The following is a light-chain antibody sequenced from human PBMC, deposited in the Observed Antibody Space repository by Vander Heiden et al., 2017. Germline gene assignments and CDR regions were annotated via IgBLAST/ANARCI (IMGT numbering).Light chain of an antibody. CDR1: QGLVLSDGNTY. V-gene: IGKV2-30*02. J-gene: IGKJ2*01. CDR3: RRAEDWPYT. CDR2: KVS. Sequence: AVMTQSPPALSVTLGQSASTACSLTQGLVLSDGNTYLNRFHQSPDQSPRRLIYKVSNPDAGVPERFSGSASATDFTLKISMVAVEDLGLYYCRRAEDWPYTFGQGTKLEIK.